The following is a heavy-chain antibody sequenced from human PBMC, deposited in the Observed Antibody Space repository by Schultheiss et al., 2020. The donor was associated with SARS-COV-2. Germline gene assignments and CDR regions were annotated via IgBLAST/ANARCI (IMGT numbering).Heavy chain of an antibody. CDR1: GFTFSSYE. V-gene: IGHV3-48*03. Sequence: LSLTCAASGFTFSSYEMNWVRQAPGKGLEWVSYIGRTPSNLYYADSVQGRFTISRDNSKNTLYLQMNSLRAEDTAVYYCAKEDEYPGDYWGQGTLVTVSS. J-gene: IGHJ4*02. CDR3: AKEDEYPGDY. D-gene: IGHD2/OR15-2a*01. CDR2: IGRTPSNL.